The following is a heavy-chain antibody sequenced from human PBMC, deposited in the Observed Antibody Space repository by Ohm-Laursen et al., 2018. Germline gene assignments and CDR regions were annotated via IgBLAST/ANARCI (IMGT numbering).Heavy chain of an antibody. CDR1: GGSFSGYY. V-gene: IGHV4-34*01. Sequence: GTLSLTCAVYGGSFSGYYWNWIRQPPGKGLEGIGEINHSRSTKYNSSFKSRVTISVDTSKNQFSLKLSSVTAADTAVYYCARGFSGWWGRIDYWGQGILVTVSS. CDR3: ARGFSGWWGRIDY. D-gene: IGHD6-19*01. CDR2: INHSRST. J-gene: IGHJ4*02.